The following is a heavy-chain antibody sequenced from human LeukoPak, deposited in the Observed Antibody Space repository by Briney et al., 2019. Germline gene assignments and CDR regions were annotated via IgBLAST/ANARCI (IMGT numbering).Heavy chain of an antibody. J-gene: IGHJ4*02. CDR3: AKDTRGYSSSWYKDYFDY. CDR2: ISGSGGST. D-gene: IGHD6-13*01. CDR1: GFTFSSYA. V-gene: IGHV3-23*01. Sequence: GGSLRLSCAASGFTFSSYAMSWVRQAPGKGLEWVSAISGSGGSTYYADSVKGRFTIPRDNSKNTLYLQMNSLRAEDTAVHYCAKDTRGYSSSWYKDYFDYWGQGTLVTVSS.